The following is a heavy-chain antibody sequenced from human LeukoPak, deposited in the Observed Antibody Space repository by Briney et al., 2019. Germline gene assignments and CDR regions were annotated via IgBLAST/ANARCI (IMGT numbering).Heavy chain of an antibody. V-gene: IGHV4-61*02. CDR2: IYTSGST. J-gene: IGHJ6*03. CDR3: ARAGSSSWPHYYYYMDV. Sequence: SQTLSLTCTVSGGSISSGSYYWSWIRQPAGKGLEWIGRIYTSGSTHYNPSLKSRVTILVDTSKNQFSLKLSSVTAADTVVYYCARAGSSSWPHYYYYMDVWGKGTTVTISS. D-gene: IGHD6-13*01. CDR1: GGSISSGSYY.